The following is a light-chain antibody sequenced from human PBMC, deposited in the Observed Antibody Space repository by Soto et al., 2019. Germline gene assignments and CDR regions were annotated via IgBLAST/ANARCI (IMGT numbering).Light chain of an antibody. Sequence: VLTQPASVSGSPGQSITISCTGTSSDVGGYNYVSWYQQHPGKAPKLMIYEVSNRPSGVSNRFSGSKSGNTASLTISGLQAEDEAHYYCSSYTSSSTYVFGTGTKVTV. CDR2: EVS. V-gene: IGLV2-14*01. CDR3: SSYTSSSTYV. CDR1: SSDVGGYNY. J-gene: IGLJ1*01.